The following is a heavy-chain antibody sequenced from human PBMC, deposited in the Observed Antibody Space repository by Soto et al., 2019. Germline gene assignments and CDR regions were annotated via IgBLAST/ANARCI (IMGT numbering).Heavy chain of an antibody. D-gene: IGHD2-15*01. J-gene: IGHJ4*02. Sequence: ASVKVSCKVSGYTLTELSMHWVRQAPGKGLEWMGGFDPEDGETIYAQKFQGRVTMTEDTSTDTAYMELSSLRSEDTAVYYCATDGLMGYCSGGSCYSGDYWGQGTLVTVSS. CDR1: GYTLTELS. CDR2: FDPEDGET. V-gene: IGHV1-24*01. CDR3: ATDGLMGYCSGGSCYSGDY.